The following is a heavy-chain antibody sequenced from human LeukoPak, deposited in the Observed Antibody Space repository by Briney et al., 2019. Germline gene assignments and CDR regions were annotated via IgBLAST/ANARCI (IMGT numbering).Heavy chain of an antibody. CDR2: IRSKLNGYAT. J-gene: IGHJ4*02. Sequence: GGSLKLSCAASGFTFSGSAMHWVRQASGKGLEWVGRIRSKLNGYATVYAASVNGRFTISRDDSKNTAYLQMNSLKTEDTAMYYCTREGSGWYTDYWGQGTLVTVSS. V-gene: IGHV3-73*01. CDR1: GFTFSGSA. CDR3: TREGSGWYTDY. D-gene: IGHD6-19*01.